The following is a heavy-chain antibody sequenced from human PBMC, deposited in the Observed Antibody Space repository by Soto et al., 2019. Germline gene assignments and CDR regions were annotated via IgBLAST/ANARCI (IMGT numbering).Heavy chain of an antibody. CDR2: IYQTESP. Sequence: GWVRQPPGKGLEWIGNIYQTESPFYNPSLESRVTISIDSSENHFSLKLTSVTAADTAVYYCARVPSTAFGYYFDFWGQGALVTVSS. D-gene: IGHD3-3*02. J-gene: IGHJ4*02. CDR3: ARVPSTAFGYYFDF. V-gene: IGHV4-38-2*02.